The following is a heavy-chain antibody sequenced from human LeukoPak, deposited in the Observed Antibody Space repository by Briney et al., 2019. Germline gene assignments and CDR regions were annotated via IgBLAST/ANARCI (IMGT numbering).Heavy chain of an antibody. V-gene: IGHV7-4-1*02. CDR2: INTNTGNP. J-gene: IGHJ4*02. Sequence: ASVKVSCKASGYTFTSYAMNWVRQAPGQGLEWMGWINTNTGNPTYAQGFTGRFVFSLDTSVSTAYLQISSLKAEDTAVYYCARVLPSYDILTGYRYYFDYWGQGTLVTVSS. CDR3: ARVLPSYDILTGYRYYFDY. D-gene: IGHD3-9*01. CDR1: GYTFTSYA.